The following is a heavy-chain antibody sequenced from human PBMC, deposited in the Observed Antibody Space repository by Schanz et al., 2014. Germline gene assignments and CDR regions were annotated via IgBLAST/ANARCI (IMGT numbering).Heavy chain of an antibody. CDR1: GFTFFTYN. CDR3: ARDHPHRGVTGYYNDV. Sequence: EVYLVESGGGLVQPGGSLRLSCAASGFTFFTYNMNWVRQAPGRGLEWISYIGSSSTTMYYAASVKGRFTISRDNSKNAVYLQMNSLREEDTAVYYCARDHPHRGVTGYYNDVWGQGTSVTVSS. V-gene: IGHV3-48*02. CDR2: IGSSSTTM. D-gene: IGHD3-9*01. J-gene: IGHJ6*02.